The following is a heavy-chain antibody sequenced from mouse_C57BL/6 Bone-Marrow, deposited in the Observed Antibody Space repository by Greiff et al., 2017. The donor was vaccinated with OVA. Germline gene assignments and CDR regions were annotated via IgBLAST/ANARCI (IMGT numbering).Heavy chain of an antibody. CDR1: GFTFSDYG. D-gene: IGHD2-2*01. Sequence: EVKLVESGGGLVKPGGSLKLSCAASGFTFSDYGMHWVRQAPEKGLEWVAYISSGSSTIYYADTVKGRFPISRANAKNTLFLQMTSLRSEDTALYYCARPGSVGSWDAMDYWGQGTSVTVSS. V-gene: IGHV5-17*01. CDR2: ISSGSSTI. CDR3: ARPGSVGSWDAMDY. J-gene: IGHJ4*01.